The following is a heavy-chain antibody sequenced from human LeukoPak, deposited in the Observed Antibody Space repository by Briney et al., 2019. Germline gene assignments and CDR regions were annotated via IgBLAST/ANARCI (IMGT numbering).Heavy chain of an antibody. Sequence: SETLSLTCTVSNGSISSYYWSWIRQPPGKGLEWIGYISYSGNTNYNPSLKSRLTTSLDTSKNQFSLKLSSVTAADTAVYYCARGKYYFDYWGQGTLVTVSS. V-gene: IGHV4-59*01. CDR2: ISYSGNT. CDR3: ARGKYYFDY. CDR1: NGSISSYY. J-gene: IGHJ4*02.